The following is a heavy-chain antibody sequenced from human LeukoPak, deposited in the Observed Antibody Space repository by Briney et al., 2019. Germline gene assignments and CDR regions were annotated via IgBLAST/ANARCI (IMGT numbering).Heavy chain of an antibody. D-gene: IGHD6-19*01. V-gene: IGHV4-34*01. CDR2: INHSGST. CDR3: ARGQYSSGWYDY. J-gene: IGHJ4*02. CDR1: GGSFSGYY. Sequence: SETLSLTCAVYGGSFSGYYWSWIRQPPGKGLEWIGEINHSGSTNYNPSLKSRVTISIDTSKNQFSLKLSSVTAADTAVYYCARGQYSSGWYDYWGQGTLVTVSS.